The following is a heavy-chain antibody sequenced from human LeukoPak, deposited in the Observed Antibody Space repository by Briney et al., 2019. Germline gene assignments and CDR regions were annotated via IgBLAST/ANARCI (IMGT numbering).Heavy chain of an antibody. V-gene: IGHV3-23*01. CDR1: GFTFSSIA. J-gene: IGHJ4*02. Sequence: PGGSLRLSCAASGFTFSSIAMSWVRQAPEKGLEWVSTISGSGGVTYYADSVKGRFTISRDDSKNTLYLQVNSLRADDTDVYYCAKDLGRYRNNFFDYWGQGNLVTVSS. CDR3: AKDLGRYRNNFFDY. CDR2: ISGSGGVT. D-gene: IGHD1-26*01.